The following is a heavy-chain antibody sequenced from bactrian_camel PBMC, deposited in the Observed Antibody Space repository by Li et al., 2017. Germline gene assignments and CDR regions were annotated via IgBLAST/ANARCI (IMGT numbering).Heavy chain of an antibody. J-gene: IGHJ4*01. CDR3: KTHRFGATMPGCDY. Sequence: VQLVESGGGSVLTGQSLKLSCSVSGLSGSSYCAAWFRQAPGKEREGVAEIDSRGEVDYADSVNGRFTVSRDNGKNTLYLQMASLKSEDTAMYSCKTHRFGATMPGCDYSGQGTQVTVS. D-gene: IGHD1*01. CDR2: IDSRGEV. CDR1: GLSGSSYC. V-gene: IGHV3S67*01.